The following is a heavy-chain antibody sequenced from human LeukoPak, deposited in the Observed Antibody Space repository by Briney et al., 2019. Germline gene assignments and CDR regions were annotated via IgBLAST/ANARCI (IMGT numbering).Heavy chain of an antibody. V-gene: IGHV4-39*01. J-gene: IGHJ5*02. CDR2: IDYSGST. D-gene: IGHD3-10*01. CDR3: AKIGGYMVRGVENWFDP. Sequence: PSETLSLTCTVSGGSISSNNYYWGWIRQPPGKGLEWFGSIDYSGSTNYNPSLKSRVTISVDTSKNQFSLKVTSVTAADTAVYYCAKIGGYMVRGVENWFDPWGQGTLVTVSS. CDR1: GGSISSNNYY.